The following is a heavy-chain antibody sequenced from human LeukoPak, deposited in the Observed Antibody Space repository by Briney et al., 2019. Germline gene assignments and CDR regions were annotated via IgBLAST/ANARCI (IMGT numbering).Heavy chain of an antibody. CDR3: ARDPYSSSWSPHFDY. D-gene: IGHD6-13*01. CDR2: ISSSSSYI. CDR1: GFTFSSYS. Sequence: PGGSLRLSCAASGFTFSSYSMNWVRQAPGKGLEWVSSISSSSSYIYYADSVKGRFTISRDNAKNSLYLQMNSLRAEDTAMYYCARDPYSSSWSPHFDYWGQGTLVTVSS. J-gene: IGHJ4*02. V-gene: IGHV3-21*01.